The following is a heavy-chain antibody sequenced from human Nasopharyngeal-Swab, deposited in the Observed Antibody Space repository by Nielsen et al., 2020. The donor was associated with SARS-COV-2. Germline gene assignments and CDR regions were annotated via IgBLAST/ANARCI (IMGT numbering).Heavy chain of an antibody. CDR3: ARRARSGYHHFDY. CDR2: IKQDGSEK. D-gene: IGHD3-22*01. V-gene: IGHV3-7*03. CDR1: GFTFSSYW. Sequence: GESLKISCAASGFTFSSYWMSWVRQAPGKGLEWVANIKQDGSEKYYVDSVKGRFTISRDNAKNSLYLQMNILRAEDTAVYYCARRARSGYHHFDYWGQGTLVTVSS. J-gene: IGHJ4*02.